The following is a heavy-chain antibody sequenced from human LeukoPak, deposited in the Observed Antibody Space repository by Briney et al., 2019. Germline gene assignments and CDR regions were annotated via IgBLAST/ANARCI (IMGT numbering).Heavy chain of an antibody. J-gene: IGHJ4*02. CDR2: IIPIFGTA. CDR3: ARGPGIAAAGRFDY. Sequence: ASVKVSCKASGGTFSSYAISWVRQAPGQGLEWMGGIIPIFGTANYALKFQGRVTITADESTSTAYMELSSLRSEDTAVYYCARGPGIAAAGRFDYWGQGTLVTVSS. D-gene: IGHD6-13*01. V-gene: IGHV1-69*13. CDR1: GGTFSSYA.